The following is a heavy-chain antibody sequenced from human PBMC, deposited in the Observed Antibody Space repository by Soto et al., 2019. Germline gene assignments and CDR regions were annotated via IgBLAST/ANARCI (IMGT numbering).Heavy chain of an antibody. Sequence: GASVKVSCKASGYTFTSYTMHWVRQAPGQRLEWMGWITAGNGNTKYSQKFQGRVTITRDTSASTVYMELNSLTSEDTAVYYCARTAGPTPFDPWGQGTPVIVSS. V-gene: IGHV1-3*01. CDR1: GYTFTSYT. CDR3: ARTAGPTPFDP. CDR2: ITAGNGNT. J-gene: IGHJ5*02.